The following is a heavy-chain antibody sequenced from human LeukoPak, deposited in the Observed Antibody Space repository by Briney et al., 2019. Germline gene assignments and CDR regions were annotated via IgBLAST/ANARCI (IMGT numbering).Heavy chain of an antibody. CDR1: GFTFSSFG. D-gene: IGHD2-15*01. CDR2: ISSTGGTA. Sequence: GGILRLSCAASGFTFSSFGMSWVRQAPGKGLEWVSAISSTGGTAYYADSVKGRFTISRDNSKNTLYLQMNSLRAEDTAIYYCAKNGDRGAYCSGGSYNPWPYYYYMDVWGKGTTVTISS. CDR3: AKNGDRGAYCSGGSYNPWPYYYYMDV. V-gene: IGHV3-23*01. J-gene: IGHJ6*03.